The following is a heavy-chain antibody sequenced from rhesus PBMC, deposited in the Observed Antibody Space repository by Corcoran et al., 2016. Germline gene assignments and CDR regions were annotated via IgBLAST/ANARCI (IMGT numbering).Heavy chain of an antibody. V-gene: IGHV4S12*01. CDR2: SYKNTEST. J-gene: IGHJ4*01. Sequence: QVQLQESGPGLVKPSETLSPTCAVSGGSISSSNWWSWIRQHPGKGLEGIGGSYKNTESTNDNPSLKSRVTISKTTSKNQFSLKLSSVTAAYTAVYYCARGGIAAAGRFAYWGQGVLVTVSS. CDR1: GGSISSSNW. D-gene: IGHD6-25*01. CDR3: ARGGIAAAGRFAY.